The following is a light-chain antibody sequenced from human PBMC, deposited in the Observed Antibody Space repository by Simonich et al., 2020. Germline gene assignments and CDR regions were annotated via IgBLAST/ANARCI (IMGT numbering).Light chain of an antibody. J-gene: IGLJ3*02. CDR2: DVS. Sequence: QSALTQPASVSGSPGQSITISCTGTSSDVGSYNLVSWYQQHPGKAPKLMIYDVSKRPSGVSKCFSGSKSANTASLTSSGLQAEDEADYYCSSYTSSSWVFGGGTKLTVL. CDR1: SSDVGSYNL. V-gene: IGLV2-14*02. CDR3: SSYTSSSWV.